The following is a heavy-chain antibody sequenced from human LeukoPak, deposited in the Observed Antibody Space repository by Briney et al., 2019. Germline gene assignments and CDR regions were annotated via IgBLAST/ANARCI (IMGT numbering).Heavy chain of an antibody. Sequence: GGSLRLSCAASGFTFSSYSMNWVRQAPGKGLEWVSSISSSSSYIYYADSVKGRFTISRDNAKNSLYLQMNSLRAEDTAVYYCARGMRGRDYFDYWGQGTLVTVSS. CDR2: ISSSSSYI. J-gene: IGHJ4*02. CDR1: GFTFSSYS. V-gene: IGHV3-21*01. CDR3: ARGMRGRDYFDY.